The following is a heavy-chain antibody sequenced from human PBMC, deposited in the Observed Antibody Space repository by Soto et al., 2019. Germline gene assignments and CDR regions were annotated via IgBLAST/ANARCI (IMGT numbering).Heavy chain of an antibody. CDR2: IIPIFGTA. D-gene: IGHD1-7*01. CDR1: GGTFSSYA. Sequence: SVKVSCKASGGTFSSYAISCVRQAPGQGLEWMGGIIPIFGTANYAQKFQGRVTITADESTSTAYMELSSLRSEDTAVYYCNAGPTTYYYGMDVWGQGTTVTVSS. J-gene: IGHJ6*02. V-gene: IGHV1-69*13. CDR3: NAGPTTYYYGMDV.